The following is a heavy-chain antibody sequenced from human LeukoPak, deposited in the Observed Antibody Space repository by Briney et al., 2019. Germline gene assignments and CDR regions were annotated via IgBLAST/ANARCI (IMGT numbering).Heavy chain of an antibody. CDR1: GFTLTSYG. CDR3: AKEKGAPAGLFDS. D-gene: IGHD6-13*01. CDR2: IRYDGRNK. V-gene: IGHV3-30*02. Sequence: PGGSLILSCAASGFTLTSYGMHWVRQAPGKGLQWVAFIRYDGRNKYYGDSGKGRFTISRDNSKNTLFLQMNSLRPEDTAVYYCAKEKGAPAGLFDSWGQGTLVTVSS. J-gene: IGHJ4*02.